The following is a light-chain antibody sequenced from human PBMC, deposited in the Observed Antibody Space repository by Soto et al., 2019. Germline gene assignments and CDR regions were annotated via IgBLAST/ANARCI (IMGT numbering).Light chain of an antibody. CDR2: DDS. CDR1: NLGSKS. Sequence: SSELTQPPSVSVAPGQTARITCGGTNLGSKSVHWYQQKPGQAPVLVVYDDSDRPSGIPERFSGSNSGNTATLTISRVEAGDEADYYCQVWDSTVVFGGGTKLTVL. V-gene: IGLV3-21*02. J-gene: IGLJ2*01. CDR3: QVWDSTVV.